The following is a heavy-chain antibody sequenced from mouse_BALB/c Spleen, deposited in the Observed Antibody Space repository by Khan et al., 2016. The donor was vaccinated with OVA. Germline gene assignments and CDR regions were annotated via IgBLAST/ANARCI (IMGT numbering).Heavy chain of an antibody. CDR3: ARAYYKYDGYYAMDY. CDR2: IWGGGGT. Sequence: QVQLQQPGPGLVAPSQSLSITCTVSGFSLSSYNIHWVRQPLGKGLEWLGMIWGGGGTDYNSTLKSRLSIRKDNSKSQVFLQMNSLQTDDTAMYYCARAYYKYDGYYAMDYWGQGTSVTVSS. V-gene: IGHV2-6-4*01. J-gene: IGHJ4*01. D-gene: IGHD2-14*01. CDR1: GFSLSSYN.